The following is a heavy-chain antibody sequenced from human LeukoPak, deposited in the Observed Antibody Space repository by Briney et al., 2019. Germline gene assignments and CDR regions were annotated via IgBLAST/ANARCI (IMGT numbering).Heavy chain of an antibody. D-gene: IGHD1-26*01. Sequence: PGGSLGLSCAASGSTFSSYAMSWVRQAPGKGLEWVSGISGSGGSTYYADFVKGRFTISRDNSKNTLYLQMNSLRAGDTAVYYCAKDLRGSYCTSYFDYWGQGTLVTVSS. CDR3: AKDLRGSYCTSYFDY. J-gene: IGHJ4*02. CDR2: ISGSGGST. CDR1: GSTFSSYA. V-gene: IGHV3-23*01.